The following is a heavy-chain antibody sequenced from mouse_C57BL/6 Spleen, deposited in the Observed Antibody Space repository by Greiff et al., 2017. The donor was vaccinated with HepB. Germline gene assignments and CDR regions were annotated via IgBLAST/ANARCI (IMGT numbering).Heavy chain of an antibody. D-gene: IGHD4-1*01. Sequence: VQLQQSGAELARPGASVKMSCKASGYTFTSYTMHWVKQRPGQGLEWIGYINPSSGYTKYNQKFKDKATLTADKSSSTAYMQRSSLTSEDSAVYYCARGLGPYYFDYWGQGTTLTVSS. V-gene: IGHV1-4*01. J-gene: IGHJ2*01. CDR1: GYTFTSYT. CDR2: INPSSGYT. CDR3: ARGLGPYYFDY.